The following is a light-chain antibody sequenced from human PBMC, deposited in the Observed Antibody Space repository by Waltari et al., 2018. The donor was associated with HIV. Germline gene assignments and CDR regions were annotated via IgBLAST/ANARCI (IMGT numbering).Light chain of an antibody. CDR2: DVS. J-gene: IGLJ1*01. CDR1: SSDVGSYKY. V-gene: IGLV2-11*01. CDR3: CSYTGTYTRYV. Sequence: QSALTQPRSVSGSPGQSVTISCTGTSSDVGSYKYVYWYQLRPGKAPQLIIHDVSKLPSGVPDRFPGSKSGNTASLTISGRQAEDEADYYCCSYTGTYTRYVFGTGAKVTVL.